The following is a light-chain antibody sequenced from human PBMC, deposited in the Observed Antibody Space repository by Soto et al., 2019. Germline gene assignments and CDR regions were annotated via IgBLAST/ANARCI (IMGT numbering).Light chain of an antibody. CDR2: XXS. CDR3: QQYGSSPT. Sequence: EIVMTQSPATLSVSPGERATLSCRASQIVNSNLAWYQQKPGQSPXLXXXXXSXRXTGIPARFSGSGSGTDFTLTISRLEPEDFAVYYCQQYGSSPTFGQGTKVDIK. CDR1: QIVNSN. V-gene: IGKV3-15*01. J-gene: IGKJ1*01.